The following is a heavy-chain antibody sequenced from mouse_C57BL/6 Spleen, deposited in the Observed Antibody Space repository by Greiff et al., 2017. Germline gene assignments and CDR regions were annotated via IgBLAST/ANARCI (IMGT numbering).Heavy chain of an antibody. CDR3: ARSDGNYWYFDV. V-gene: IGHV1-82*01. D-gene: IGHD2-1*01. J-gene: IGHJ1*03. CDR1: GYAFSSSW. CDR2: IYPGEGDT. Sequence: VQLQESGPELVKPGASVKISCKASGYAFSSSWMNWVKHRPGTGLEWIGRIYPGEGDTNYNGKFKGKATLTADKTSSTAYMQLSSLTYEDSAVYFCARSDGNYWYFDVWGTGTTVTVSS.